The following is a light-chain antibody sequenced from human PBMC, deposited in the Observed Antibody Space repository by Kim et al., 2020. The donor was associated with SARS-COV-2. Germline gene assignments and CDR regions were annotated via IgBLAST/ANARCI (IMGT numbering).Light chain of an antibody. V-gene: IGLV6-57*02. CDR1: SGSVGSIH. CDR3: QSYDSSSHVV. Sequence: KTVTISCTSSSGSVGSIHVQWYQQRPGSALTTVIYEHTQRPSGVPDRVSGFIDSASNSASLTIAGLKTEDEADYYCQSYDSSSHVVFGGGTQLTVL. J-gene: IGLJ2*01. CDR2: EHT.